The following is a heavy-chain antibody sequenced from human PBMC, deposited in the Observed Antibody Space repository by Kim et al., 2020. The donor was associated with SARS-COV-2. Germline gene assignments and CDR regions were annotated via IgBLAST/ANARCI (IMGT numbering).Heavy chain of an antibody. CDR3: APDMGGGCGWFYYYY. CDR2: ITNKSDSGTK. V-gene: IGHV3-15*01. Sequence: GGSLRLSCAASGFTFSNACMHWVRQAPGKGLEGVAGITNKSDSGTKEYAAHGRCSFSIAKADSKHTLYLQSNSLKNKAAAYYANAPDMGGGCGWFYYYY. J-gene: IGHJ6*01. D-gene: IGHD2-2*01. CDR1: GFTFSNAC.